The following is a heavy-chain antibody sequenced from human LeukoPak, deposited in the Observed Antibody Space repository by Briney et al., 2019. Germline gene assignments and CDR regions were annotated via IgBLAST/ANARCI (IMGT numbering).Heavy chain of an antibody. D-gene: IGHD3-16*01. V-gene: IGHV4-30-2*01. CDR2: IYHSGST. Sequence: PSETLSLTCAVSGGSFSSGSYSWSWIRQPPGKGLEWIGYIYHSGSTTYNPSLKSRVTISLDRSKNQSSLKLSSVTAADTAVYYCAGDYGASYRFDYWGQGTLVTVSS. CDR1: GGSFSSGSYS. J-gene: IGHJ4*02. CDR3: AGDYGASYRFDY.